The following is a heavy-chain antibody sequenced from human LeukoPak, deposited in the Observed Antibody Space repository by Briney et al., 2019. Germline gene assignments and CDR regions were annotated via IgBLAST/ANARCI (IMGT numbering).Heavy chain of an antibody. CDR3: ARNRSGPQQHKYYFDY. D-gene: IGHD2-21*01. Sequence: SEALSLTCTVSGGSISSYYWSWIRQPAGKGLEWIGRIYTSGSTNYNPSLKSRVTMSVDTSKNQFSLKLSSVTAADTAVYYCARNRSGPQQHKYYFDYWGQGTLVTVSS. CDR2: IYTSGST. CDR1: GGSISSYY. V-gene: IGHV4-4*07. J-gene: IGHJ4*02.